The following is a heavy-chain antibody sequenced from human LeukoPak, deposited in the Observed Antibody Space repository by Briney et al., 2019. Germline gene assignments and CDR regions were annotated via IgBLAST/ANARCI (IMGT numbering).Heavy chain of an antibody. J-gene: IGHJ4*02. CDR1: GGSISCGDYY. Sequence: SETLSLTCTVSGGSISCGDYYWSWIRQPPGKGLEWIGYIYYSGSTYYNPSLKSRVTISVETCKNQFSLELSSVTAADTAVYYCAREDCSSTSCYIGRDEGGLYFDYWGQGTLVTVSS. CDR2: IYYSGST. CDR3: AREDCSSTSCYIGRDEGGLYFDY. V-gene: IGHV4-30-4*08. D-gene: IGHD2-2*02.